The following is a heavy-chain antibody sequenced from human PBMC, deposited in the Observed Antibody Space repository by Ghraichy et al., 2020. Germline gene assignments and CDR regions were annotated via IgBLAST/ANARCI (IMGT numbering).Heavy chain of an antibody. CDR2: ISSSSSYI. CDR3: ARELIGPDAFDI. V-gene: IGHV3-21*01. J-gene: IGHJ3*02. CDR1: GFTFSSYS. Sequence: SCAASGFTFSSYSMNWVRQAPGKGLEWVSSISSSSSYIYYADSVKGRFTISRDNAKNSLYLQMNSLRAEDTAVYYCARELIGPDAFDIWGQGTMVTVSS.